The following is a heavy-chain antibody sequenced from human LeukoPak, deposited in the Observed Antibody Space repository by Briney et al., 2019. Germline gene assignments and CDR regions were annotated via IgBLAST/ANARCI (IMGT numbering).Heavy chain of an antibody. V-gene: IGHV1-69*04. CDR3: AGAPYYYDSSGYPPF. CDR1: GGTFSSYA. Sequence: SVKVSCKASGGTFSSYAISWVRQAPGQGLEWMGRIIPILGIANYAQKFQGRVTITADKSTSTAFMELSSLRSEDTAVYYCAGAPYYYDSSGYPPFWGQGTLVTVSS. J-gene: IGHJ4*02. CDR2: IIPILGIA. D-gene: IGHD3-22*01.